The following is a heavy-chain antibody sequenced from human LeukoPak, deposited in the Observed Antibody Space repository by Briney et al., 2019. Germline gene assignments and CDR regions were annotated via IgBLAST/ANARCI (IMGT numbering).Heavy chain of an antibody. CDR2: IWYDGSNK. CDR3: AKDPYSDTENY. J-gene: IGHJ4*02. Sequence: GGSLRLSCAASGFTFSSYGMHWVRQAPGKGLEWVAVIWYDGSNKYYADSVKGRFTISRDNSKNTLYLQMNSLRAEDTAVFYCAKDPYSDTENYWGQGTLVTVSS. V-gene: IGHV3-30*02. D-gene: IGHD3-22*01. CDR1: GFTFSSYG.